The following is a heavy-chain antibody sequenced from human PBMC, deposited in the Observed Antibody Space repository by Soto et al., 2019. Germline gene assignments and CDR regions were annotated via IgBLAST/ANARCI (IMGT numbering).Heavy chain of an antibody. CDR3: ARSGYSYGDFDF. D-gene: IGHD5-18*01. CDR1: GGSMVTDNNS. J-gene: IGHJ4*02. Sequence: QLQLQASGSGLVKPSQTLSLTCAVSGGSMVTDNNSWSWIRQPPGKVLEWIGYIYHTGSAFYNPSLKGRVTISIDLSKSQFSLNVTSVTAADTAMYYCARSGYSYGDFDFWGQGLLVTVSS. V-gene: IGHV4-30-2*01. CDR2: IYHTGSA.